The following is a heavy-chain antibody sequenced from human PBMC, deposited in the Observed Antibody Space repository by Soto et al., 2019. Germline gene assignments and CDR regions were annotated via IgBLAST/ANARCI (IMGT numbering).Heavy chain of an antibody. D-gene: IGHD3-10*01. J-gene: IGHJ6*02. CDR2: INPKFGDT. Sequence: QVQLVQSGAEVKEPGDSVRVSCEASGYTFTAYYIHWVRQAPGQGLEWMGWINPKFGDTTYAQDFQGRGSMTRDMSISTVYMELSRLTSDDTAIYYCARNMDYYYGTGSGNGHGFWGQGTTVTVFS. CDR3: ARNMDYYYGTGSGNGHGF. V-gene: IGHV1-2*02. CDR1: GYTFTAYY.